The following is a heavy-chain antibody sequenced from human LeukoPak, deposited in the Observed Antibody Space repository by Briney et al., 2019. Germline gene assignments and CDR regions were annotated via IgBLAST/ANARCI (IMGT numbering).Heavy chain of an antibody. J-gene: IGHJ4*02. V-gene: IGHV3-21*04. CDR3: AKDLFGDPGTPDY. Sequence: PGGSLRLSCAASGFTFSSYSMNWVRQAPGKGLEWVSSISSSSSYIYYADSVKGRFTISRDNAKNSLYLQMNSLRAEDTALYYCAKDLFGDPGTPDYWGQGTLVTVSS. D-gene: IGHD3-16*01. CDR1: GFTFSSYS. CDR2: ISSSSSYI.